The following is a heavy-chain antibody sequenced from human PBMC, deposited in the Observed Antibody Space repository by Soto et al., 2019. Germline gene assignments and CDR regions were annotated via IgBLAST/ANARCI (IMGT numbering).Heavy chain of an antibody. CDR1: GGSFSDYY. CDR3: ARGGVRVIPAAMPPIDY. J-gene: IGHJ4*02. D-gene: IGHD2-2*01. Sequence: QVQLQQWGAGLLKPSETLSLTCAVNGGSFSDYYWSWIRQPPGQGLEWIGEINHSGSTNYNPSLKSRLTISVDTSKNQFSLKLSSLTAADTAVYYCARGGVRVIPAAMPPIDYWDQGTMVTVSS. CDR2: INHSGST. V-gene: IGHV4-34*01.